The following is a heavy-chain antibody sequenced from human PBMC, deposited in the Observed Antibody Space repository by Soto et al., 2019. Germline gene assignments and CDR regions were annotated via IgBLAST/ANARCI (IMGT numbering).Heavy chain of an antibody. CDR2: ISAYNGNT. CDR1: GYTFTSYG. Sequence: ASVKVSCKASGYTFTSYGISWVRQAPGQGLEWMGWISAYNGNTNYAQKLQGRVTMTTDTSTSTAYMELRSLRSDDSAVYYCARVDMITFGGGDAIDIWGQGTMVTVSS. D-gene: IGHD3-16*01. CDR3: ARVDMITFGGGDAIDI. J-gene: IGHJ3*02. V-gene: IGHV1-18*01.